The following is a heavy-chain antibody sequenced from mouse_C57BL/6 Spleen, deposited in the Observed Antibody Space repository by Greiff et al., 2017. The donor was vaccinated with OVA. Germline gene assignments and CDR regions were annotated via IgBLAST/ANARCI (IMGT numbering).Heavy chain of an antibody. J-gene: IGHJ2*01. D-gene: IGHD1-1*01. CDR3: AIPFITTLDY. CDR2: ISSGSSTI. V-gene: IGHV5-17*01. CDR1: GFTFSDYG. Sequence: EVKLVESGGGLVKPGGSLKLSCAASGFTFSDYGMHWVRQAPEKGLEWVAYISSGSSTIYYADTVKGRFTISRDNAKNTLFLQMTSLRSEDTAMYYCAIPFITTLDYWGQGTTLTVSS.